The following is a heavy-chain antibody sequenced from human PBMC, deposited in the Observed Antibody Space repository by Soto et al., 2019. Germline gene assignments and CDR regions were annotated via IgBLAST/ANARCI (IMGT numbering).Heavy chain of an antibody. Sequence: QVQLVESGGGVVQPGRSLRLSCAASAFTFSSYAIHWVRQAPGKGLDWVALISYDGSNEYYADSVKGRFTISRDNSKNTLNLQMSSLRAEYTAVYYCARELQLGGWSGYFDLWGRGTLVTVSS. CDR3: ARELQLGGWSGYFDL. CDR1: AFTFSSYA. V-gene: IGHV3-30-3*01. CDR2: ISYDGSNE. D-gene: IGHD6-19*01. J-gene: IGHJ2*01.